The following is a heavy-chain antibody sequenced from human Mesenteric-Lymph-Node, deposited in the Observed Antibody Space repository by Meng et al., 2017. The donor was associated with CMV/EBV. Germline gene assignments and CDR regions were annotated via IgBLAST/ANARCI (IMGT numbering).Heavy chain of an antibody. CDR3: ASRMLDY. Sequence: LTCVISGDSVSGNGAAWNWIRQSPSRGLEWLGRTYYRSKWYNEYAESVKSRITISPDTSKNQFSLQLNSVTPEDTAVYYCASRMLDYWGQGTLVTVSS. D-gene: IGHD2-8*01. V-gene: IGHV6-1*01. CDR2: TYYRSKWYN. CDR1: GDSVSGNGAA. J-gene: IGHJ4*02.